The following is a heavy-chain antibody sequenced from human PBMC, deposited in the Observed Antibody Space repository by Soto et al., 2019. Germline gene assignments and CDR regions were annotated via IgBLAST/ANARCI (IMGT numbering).Heavy chain of an antibody. CDR2: IRSKANSYAT. CDR3: TRRTYYYDSSGYYYYYGMDV. D-gene: IGHD3-22*01. J-gene: IGHJ6*02. CDR1: GFTFSGSA. V-gene: IGHV3-73*02. Sequence: EVQLVESGGGLVQPGGSLKLSCAASGFTFSGSAMHWVRQASGKGLEWVGRIRSKANSYATAYAASVNGRFTISRDDSKNTAYLQMNSLKTEDTAVYYCTRRTYYYDSSGYYYYYGMDVWGQGTTVTVSS.